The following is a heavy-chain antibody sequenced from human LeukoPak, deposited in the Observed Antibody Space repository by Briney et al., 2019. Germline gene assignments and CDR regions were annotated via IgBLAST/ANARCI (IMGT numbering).Heavy chain of an antibody. CDR3: ARVSGGDYGDYQLDY. V-gene: IGHV3-30-3*01. J-gene: IGHJ4*02. CDR2: ISYDGSNK. CDR1: GFTFSSYA. Sequence: PGGSLRLSCAASGFTFSSYAMHWVRQAPGKGLEWVAVISYDGSNKYYADSVKGRFTISRDNSKNTLYLQMNSLRAEDTAVYYCARVSGGDYGDYQLDYWGQGTLVTVFS. D-gene: IGHD4-17*01.